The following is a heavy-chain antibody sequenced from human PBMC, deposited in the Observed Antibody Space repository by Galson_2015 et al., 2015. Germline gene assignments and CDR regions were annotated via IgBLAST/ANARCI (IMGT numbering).Heavy chain of an antibody. Sequence: SLRLSCAASGFTFRSHWMSWVRQAPGKGLEWVANIKQDGSEKYYVDSVKGRFTISRDNAKNSPYLQVSSLRVEDTAVYYCAREEHSSSWYWLDPWGQGTLVTVSS. V-gene: IGHV3-7*01. D-gene: IGHD3-22*01. CDR2: IKQDGSEK. CDR1: GFTFRSHW. CDR3: AREEHSSSWYWLDP. J-gene: IGHJ5*02.